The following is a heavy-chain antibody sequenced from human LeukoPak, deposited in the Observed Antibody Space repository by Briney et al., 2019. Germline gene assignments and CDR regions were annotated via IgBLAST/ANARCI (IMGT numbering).Heavy chain of an antibody. CDR1: GYSSTNYG. J-gene: IGHJ5*02. V-gene: IGHV1-18*01. Sequence: ASVKVSCKASGYSSTNYGISWVRHAPAQGLEWMGWIHIYRGNTNYAQKFQGRVTMTTDTSTSTVYMEVRGLRSDDTAMYYCARDVGITVADSFDPWGQGTLVTVSS. CDR2: IHIYRGNT. CDR3: ARDVGITVADSFDP. D-gene: IGHD6-13*01.